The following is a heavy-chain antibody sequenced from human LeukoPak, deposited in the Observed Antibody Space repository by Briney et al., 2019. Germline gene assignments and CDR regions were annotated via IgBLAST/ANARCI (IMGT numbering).Heavy chain of an antibody. CDR2: ISAYNGNT. J-gene: IGHJ5*02. Sequence: GASVKVSCKASGGTFSSYAISWVRQAPGQGLEWMGWISAYNGNTNYAQKLQGRVTMTTDTSTSTAYMELRSLRSDDTAVYYCARDNYCSSTSCYLGRGWFDPWGQGTLVTVSS. CDR3: ARDNYCSSTSCYLGRGWFDP. V-gene: IGHV1-18*01. CDR1: GGTFSSYA. D-gene: IGHD2-2*01.